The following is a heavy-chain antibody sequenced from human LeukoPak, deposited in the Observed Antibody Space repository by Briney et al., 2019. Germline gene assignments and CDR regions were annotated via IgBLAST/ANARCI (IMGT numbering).Heavy chain of an antibody. CDR2: INANSAYT. D-gene: IGHD6-13*01. J-gene: IGHJ4*02. V-gene: IGHV3-23*01. CDR3: VKGGRYSNMPLDY. CDR1: GFIFSNYA. Sequence: GGSLRLSCAASGFIFSNYAMTWVRQAPGKGLEWVSVINANSAYTYYGDSAKGRFTIPRDNSKNTLYLQMNSLRVDDTAVYYCVKGGRYSNMPLDYWGQGTLVTVSS.